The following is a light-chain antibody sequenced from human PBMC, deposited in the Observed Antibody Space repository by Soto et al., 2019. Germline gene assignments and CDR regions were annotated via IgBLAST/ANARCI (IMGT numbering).Light chain of an antibody. CDR1: TGAVTSGHY. CDR2: DTS. CDR3: LLSYSGARSYV. Sequence: QAVVTQEPSLPVSPGGTVTLTCGSSTGAVTSGHYPYWFQQKPGQAHRTLIYDTSNKHSWTPARFSGSLLGGKAALTLSGAQTEDEAEYYCLLSYSGARSYVFGTGTKVTVL. J-gene: IGLJ1*01. V-gene: IGLV7-46*01.